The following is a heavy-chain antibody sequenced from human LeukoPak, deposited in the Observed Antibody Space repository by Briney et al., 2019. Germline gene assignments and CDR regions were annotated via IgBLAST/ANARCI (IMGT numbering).Heavy chain of an antibody. CDR2: ISYDGSNK. D-gene: IGHD3-10*01. V-gene: IGHV3-30*04. CDR1: GFTFSSYA. Sequence: PGGSLRLSCAASGFTFSSYAMHWVRQAPGKGLEWVAVISYDGSNKYYADSVKGRFTISRDNSKNTLYLQMNSLRAEDTAVYLCARENRGIITRPIDYWGQGTLVTVSS. J-gene: IGHJ4*02. CDR3: ARENRGIITRPIDY.